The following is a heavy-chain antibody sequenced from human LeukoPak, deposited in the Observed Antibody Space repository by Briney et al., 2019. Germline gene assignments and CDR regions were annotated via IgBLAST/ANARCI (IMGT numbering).Heavy chain of an antibody. D-gene: IGHD3-10*01. Sequence: GGSLRLSCAASGFTFSSYNMNWVRQAPGKGLEWVSYISSRSSTIYHADSVKGRFTVSRDNAKNSLYLQMNSLRAEDTAVYYCARGPPFGSGTYYVDYWGQGTQVTVSS. CDR2: ISSRSSTI. CDR3: ARGPPFGSGTYYVDY. CDR1: GFTFSSYN. J-gene: IGHJ4*02. V-gene: IGHV3-48*01.